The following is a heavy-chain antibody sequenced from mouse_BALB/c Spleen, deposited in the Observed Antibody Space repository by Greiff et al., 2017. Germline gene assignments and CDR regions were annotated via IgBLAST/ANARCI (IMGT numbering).Heavy chain of an antibody. Sequence: VQLQQSGPGLVKPSQSLSLTCTVTGYSITSDYAWNWIRQFPGNKLEWMGYISYSGSTSYNPSLKSRISITRDTSKNQFFLQLNSVTTEDTATYYCAVRRAMDDWGQGTSVTVSS. CDR3: AVRRAMDD. CDR2: ISYSGST. V-gene: IGHV3-2*02. J-gene: IGHJ4*01. CDR1: GYSITSDYA. D-gene: IGHD2-14*01.